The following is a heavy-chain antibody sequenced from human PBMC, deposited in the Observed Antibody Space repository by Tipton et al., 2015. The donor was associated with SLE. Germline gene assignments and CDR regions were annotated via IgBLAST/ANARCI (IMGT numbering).Heavy chain of an antibody. CDR3: ARAEGDMVRGFDAFDI. V-gene: IGHV3-21*01. Sequence: SLRLSCAASGFTFSSYSMNWVRQAPGKGLEWVSSISSSSSYIYYADSVKGRFTISRDNAKNTVYLQMNSLRAEDTAVYYCARAEGDMVRGFDAFDIWGQGTMVTVSS. D-gene: IGHD3-10*01. CDR1: GFTFSSYS. CDR2: ISSSSSYI. J-gene: IGHJ3*02.